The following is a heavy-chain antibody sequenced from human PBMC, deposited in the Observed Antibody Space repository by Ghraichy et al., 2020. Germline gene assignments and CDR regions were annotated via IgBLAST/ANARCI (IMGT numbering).Heavy chain of an antibody. CDR1: GFTFGSNW. CDR3: ARAVHRVGPYLDY. CDR2: IKQDGSEK. V-gene: IGHV3-7*01. J-gene: IGHJ4*02. Sequence: LSLTCAASGFTFGSNWMTWVRQAPGKGLEWVGNIKQDGSEKYYVGSVKGRFSISRDNAKNSLYLQMNSLRDEDTAVYYCARAVHRVGPYLDYWGQGTLVTVSS. D-gene: IGHD1-26*01.